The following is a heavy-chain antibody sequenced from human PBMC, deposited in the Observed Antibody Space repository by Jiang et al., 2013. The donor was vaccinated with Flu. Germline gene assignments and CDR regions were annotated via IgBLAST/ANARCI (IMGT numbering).Heavy chain of an antibody. V-gene: IGHV1-69*06. CDR3: ARGPDISAYYYFY. D-gene: IGHD3-22*01. J-gene: IGHJ4*02. CDR1: GDTFSSNA. CDR2: IIPIFGTV. Sequence: SGAEVKKPGSSVKVSCKASGDTFSSNAISWVRQAPGQGPEWMGGIIPIFGTVNYAQKFQGRVTITADKPTSTVYMVLSSLRSEDTAMHYCARGPDISAYYYFYWGQGTPVTVS.